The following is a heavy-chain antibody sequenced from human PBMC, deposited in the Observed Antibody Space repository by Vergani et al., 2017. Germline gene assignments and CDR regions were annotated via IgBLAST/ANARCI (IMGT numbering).Heavy chain of an antibody. D-gene: IGHD1-1*01. J-gene: IGHJ6*03. CDR1: GFPFSDYG. Sequence: VQMVESGGGLVKPGGSLRLSCVASGFPFSDYGVHWVRQAPGKGLEWVSVISYDGNKKNYADSVKGRFTISRDNSKNTLYLEMNALRAEDTAVYYCARDFLTRVTTLDYYYMGVWGKGTTVTVS. CDR3: ARDFLTRVTTLDYYYMGV. V-gene: IGHV3-30*03. CDR2: ISYDGNKK.